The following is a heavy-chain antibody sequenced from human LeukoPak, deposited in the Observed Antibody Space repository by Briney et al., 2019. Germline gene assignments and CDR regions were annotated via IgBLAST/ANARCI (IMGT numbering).Heavy chain of an antibody. CDR2: ISWDGDST. J-gene: IGHJ4*02. V-gene: IGHV3-43*01. CDR1: GFTFDDYT. Sequence: GSLRLSCEASGFTFDDYTMHWVGQAPGKGLEWVSLISWDGDSTDYAESVKGRFTVSRDNRENSLYLQLSSLRPEDTALYYCAKDRGPLAVYEPLDYWGQGTLVTVSS. D-gene: IGHD2-8*02. CDR3: AKDRGPLAVYEPLDY.